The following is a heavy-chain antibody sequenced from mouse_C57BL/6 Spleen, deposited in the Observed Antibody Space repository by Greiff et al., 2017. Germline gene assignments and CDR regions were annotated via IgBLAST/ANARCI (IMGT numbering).Heavy chain of an antibody. J-gene: IGHJ4*01. D-gene: IGHD1-1*01. V-gene: IGHV1-81*01. CDR2: IYPRSGNT. CDR1: GYTFTSYG. Sequence: QVQLKQSGAELARPGASVKLSCKASGYTFTSYGISWVKQRTGQGLEWIGEIYPRSGNTYYNEKFKGKATLTADKSSSTAYMELRSLPSEDSAVYICAKEELDGNRYYYAMDSWGQKTSDTVSS. CDR3: AKEELDGNRYYYAMDS.